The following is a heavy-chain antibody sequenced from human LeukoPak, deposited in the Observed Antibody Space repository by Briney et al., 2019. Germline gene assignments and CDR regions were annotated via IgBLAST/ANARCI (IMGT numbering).Heavy chain of an antibody. J-gene: IGHJ4*02. CDR3: ARTSRDGYSGYNPNFDY. V-gene: IGHV1-69*13. D-gene: IGHD5-12*01. Sequence: SVTVSCTASGGTFSSYAISWVRHAPGQGLEWMGGIIPIFGTANYAQKFQGRVTITADASTSTAYMELSSLRSEDTAVYYCARTSRDGYSGYNPNFDYWGQGTLVTVSS. CDR1: GGTFSSYA. CDR2: IIPIFGTA.